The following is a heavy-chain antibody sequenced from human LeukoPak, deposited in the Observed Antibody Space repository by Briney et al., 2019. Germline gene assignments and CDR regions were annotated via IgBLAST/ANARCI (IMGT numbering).Heavy chain of an antibody. D-gene: IGHD3-22*01. V-gene: IGHV4-34*01. CDR3: ARHSFDYDSSGYFYSFDY. Sequence: SETLSLTCAVYGGSFSGYYWSWIRQPPGKGLEWIGEINHSGSTNYNPSLKSRVTISVDTSKNQFSLKLSSVTAADTAVYYCARHSFDYDSSGYFYSFDYWGQGTLVTVSS. J-gene: IGHJ4*02. CDR2: INHSGST. CDR1: GGSFSGYY.